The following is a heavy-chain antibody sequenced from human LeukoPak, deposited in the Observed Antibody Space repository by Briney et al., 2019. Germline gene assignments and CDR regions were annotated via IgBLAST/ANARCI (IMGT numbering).Heavy chain of an antibody. Sequence: SETLSLTCTVSGGSISGFYWSWIRQPPGKGLEWIGYIYYSGSTNYNPSLKSRVTISVDTSKNQFSLKLSSVTAADTAVYYCARLQDQWPREFDYWGQGTLVTVSS. CDR1: GGSISGFY. CDR3: ARLQDQWPREFDY. V-gene: IGHV4-59*08. J-gene: IGHJ4*02. CDR2: IYYSGST. D-gene: IGHD6-19*01.